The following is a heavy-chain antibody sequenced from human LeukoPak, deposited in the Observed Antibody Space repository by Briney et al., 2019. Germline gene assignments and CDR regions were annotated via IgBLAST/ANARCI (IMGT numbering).Heavy chain of an antibody. CDR3: ARPPGTSPCFDY. Sequence: GGSLRLSRAASGFTFSSYWMHWVRQAPGEGLVWVSRINHDGTATAYADSVKGRFTISRDDAKNTLYLQMNSLRTEDTAVYYCARPPGTSPCFDYWGQGILVTVSS. CDR1: GFTFSSYW. J-gene: IGHJ4*02. D-gene: IGHD1-1*01. V-gene: IGHV3-74*01. CDR2: INHDGTAT.